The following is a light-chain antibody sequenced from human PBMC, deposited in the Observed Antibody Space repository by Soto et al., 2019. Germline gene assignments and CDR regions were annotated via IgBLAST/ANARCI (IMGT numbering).Light chain of an antibody. J-gene: IGLJ1*01. CDR2: EVS. CDR3: NSYAGSNNFL. CDR1: SSDVGGYNY. V-gene: IGLV2-8*01. Sequence: QSVLTQPPSASGSPGQSVTISCTGTSSDVGGYNYVSWYQQHPGKAPKLMIYEVSKRPSGVPDRFSGSKSGNTASLTVSGLQAEDEAEYYCNSYAGSNNFLFGTGTKVTVL.